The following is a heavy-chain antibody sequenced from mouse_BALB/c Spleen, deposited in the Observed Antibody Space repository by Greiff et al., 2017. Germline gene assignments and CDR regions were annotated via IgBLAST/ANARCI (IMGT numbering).Heavy chain of an antibody. Sequence: DVKLVESGGGFVKPGGSLKLSCAASGFAFSSYDMSWVRQTPEKRLEWVAYISSGGGSTYYPDTVKGRFTISRDNAKNTLYLQMSSVKSEDTAMYYCARQNLTGTRFAYWGQGTLVTVSA. J-gene: IGHJ3*01. CDR1: GFAFSSYD. CDR2: ISSGGGST. D-gene: IGHD4-1*01. V-gene: IGHV5-12-1*01. CDR3: ARQNLTGTRFAY.